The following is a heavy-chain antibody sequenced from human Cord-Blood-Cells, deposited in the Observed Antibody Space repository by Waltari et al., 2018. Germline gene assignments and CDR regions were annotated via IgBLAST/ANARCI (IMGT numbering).Heavy chain of an antibody. Sequence: QVQLRESGPGLVKPSGTLSLTCAVSGGSISSSNWWSWVRQPPGTGLEWIGEIYHSGSTNYNPSLKSRVTISVDNAKNQFSLRLSCGSAADTAVYYCARERGCSGGSCYDYYYGMDVWGQGTTVTVSS. V-gene: IGHV4-4*02. D-gene: IGHD2-15*01. CDR3: ARERGCSGGSCYDYYYGMDV. J-gene: IGHJ6*02. CDR2: IYHSGST. CDR1: GGSISSSNW.